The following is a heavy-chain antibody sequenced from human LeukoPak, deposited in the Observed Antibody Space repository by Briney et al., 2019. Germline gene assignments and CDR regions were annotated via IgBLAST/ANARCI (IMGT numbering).Heavy chain of an antibody. CDR1: GGSISSSSYY. Sequence: PSETLSLTCTVSGGSISSSSYYWGWIRQPAGKGLEWIGRIYTRGSTNYNPSLKSRVTMSVDTSKNQFSLKLSSVTAAGTAVYYCARGRYCSADICSGGDAFDIWGQGTMVSVSS. CDR2: IYTRGST. J-gene: IGHJ3*02. CDR3: ARGRYCSADICSGGDAFDI. D-gene: IGHD2-15*01. V-gene: IGHV4-61*02.